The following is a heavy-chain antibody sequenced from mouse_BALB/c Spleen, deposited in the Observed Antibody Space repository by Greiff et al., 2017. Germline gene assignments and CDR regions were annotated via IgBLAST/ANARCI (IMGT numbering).Heavy chain of an antibody. J-gene: IGHJ2*01. V-gene: IGHV7-3*02. CDR1: GFTFTDYY. CDR3: ARDYKPFDY. CDR2: IRNKANGYTT. Sequence: EVKLVESGGGLVQPGGSLRLSCATSGFTFTDYYMSWVRQPPGKALEWLGFIRNKANGYTTEYSASVKGRFTISRDKSQSILYLQMNTLRAEDSATYYCARDYKPFDYWGQGTTLTVSS.